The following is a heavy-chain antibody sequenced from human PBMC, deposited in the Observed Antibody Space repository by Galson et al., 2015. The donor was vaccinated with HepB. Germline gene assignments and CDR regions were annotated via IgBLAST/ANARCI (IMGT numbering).Heavy chain of an antibody. J-gene: IGHJ4*02. D-gene: IGHD6-13*01. CDR3: ASAGEYSNSWYRI. CDR2: ISSSSSYT. Sequence: SLRLSCAASGFTFSDYYMSWIRQAPGKGLEWISYISSSSSYTNYADSVKGRFTISRDNAKNSLYLQMDSLRAEDTAVYYCASAGEYSNSWYRIWGQGTLVTVSS. CDR1: GFTFSDYY. V-gene: IGHV3-11*06.